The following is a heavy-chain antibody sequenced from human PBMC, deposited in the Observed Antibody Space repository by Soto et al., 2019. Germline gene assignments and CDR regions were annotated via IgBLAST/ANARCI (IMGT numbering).Heavy chain of an antibody. D-gene: IGHD1-26*01. CDR2: VSWNSGSI. CDR3: AKDKYSGSYSPLD. Sequence: GGSLRLSCAASGFTFSTYAMSWVRQAPGKGLEWVSGVSWNSGSIGYADSVKGRFTISRDNAKNSLYLQMNSLRAEDTALYYCAKDKYSGSYSPLDWGQGTLVTVSS. V-gene: IGHV3-9*01. J-gene: IGHJ4*02. CDR1: GFTFSTYA.